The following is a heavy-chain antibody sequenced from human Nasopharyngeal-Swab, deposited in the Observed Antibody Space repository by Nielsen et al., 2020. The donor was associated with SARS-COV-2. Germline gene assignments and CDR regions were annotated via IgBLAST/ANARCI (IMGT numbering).Heavy chain of an antibody. V-gene: IGHV3-21*01. CDR3: ARVGAVMDY. CDR2: ISSSSSYI. D-gene: IGHD6-19*01. CDR1: GFTFSSYA. J-gene: IGHJ4*02. Sequence: GESLKISCAASGFTFSSYAMNWVRQAPGKGLEWVSSISSSSSYIYCADSVKGRFTISRDNAKNSLYLQMNSLRAEDTAVYYCARVGAVMDYWGQGTLVTVSS.